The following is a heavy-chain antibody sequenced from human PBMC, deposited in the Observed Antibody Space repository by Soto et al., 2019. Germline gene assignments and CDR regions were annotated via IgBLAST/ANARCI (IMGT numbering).Heavy chain of an antibody. V-gene: IGHV1-69*02. J-gene: IGHJ2*01. CDR1: GGTFSSYT. D-gene: IGHD2-15*01. CDR3: ARVVVAATNYWYFDL. CDR2: IIPILGIA. Sequence: QVQLVQSGAEVKKPGSSVKVSCKASGGTFSSYTISWVRQAPGKGLEWMGRIIPILGIANYAQKFQGRVTITADKSTSTAYMELSSLRSEDTAVYYCARVVVAATNYWYFDLWGRGTLVTVSS.